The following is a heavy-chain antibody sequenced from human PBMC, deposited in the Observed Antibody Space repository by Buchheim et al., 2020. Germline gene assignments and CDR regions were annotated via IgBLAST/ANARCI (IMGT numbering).Heavy chain of an antibody. Sequence: QVQLVQPGAEVKKPGASVKVSCKASAYTFTRYYLHWVRQAPGKGLQWMGLINPSGGTTSSAQRFQGRVTMTRDTSTNTVYMELSSLRSEDTAVYYCARGVVGATPTYFFDYWGQGTL. D-gene: IGHD1-26*01. CDR3: ARGVVGATPTYFFDY. V-gene: IGHV1-46*01. J-gene: IGHJ4*02. CDR2: INPSGGTT. CDR1: AYTFTRYY.